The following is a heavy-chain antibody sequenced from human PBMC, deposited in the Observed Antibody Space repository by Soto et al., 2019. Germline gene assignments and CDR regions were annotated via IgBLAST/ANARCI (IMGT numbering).Heavy chain of an antibody. CDR2: NKNKADSYTT. J-gene: IGHJ4*02. V-gene: IGHV3-72*01. CDR1: GFTFSDHY. CDR3: SVWGSGNDFGAA. D-gene: IGHD3-10*01. Sequence: EAQLVESGGGLVQPGGSLRLSCAASGFTFSDHYMDWVRQAPGKGLEWVGRNKNKADSYTTEYAASVKGRFTISRDGSKNSLFLQMNSLKTEDTAVYYCSVWGSGNDFGAAWGQGILVTVSS.